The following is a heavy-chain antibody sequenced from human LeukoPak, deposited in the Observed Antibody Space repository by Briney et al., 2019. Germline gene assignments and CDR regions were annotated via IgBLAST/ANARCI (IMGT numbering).Heavy chain of an antibody. CDR3: ARFIAAAGRDYFDY. CDR1: GFTFSDYY. V-gene: IGHV3-11*06. CDR2: ISSSSSYT. D-gene: IGHD6-13*01. Sequence: GGSLRLSCAASGFTFSDYYMSWIRQAPGKGLEWVSYISSSSSYTNYADSVKGRFTISRGNAKNSLYLQMNSLRAEDTAVYYCARFIAAAGRDYFDYWGQGTLVTVSS. J-gene: IGHJ4*02.